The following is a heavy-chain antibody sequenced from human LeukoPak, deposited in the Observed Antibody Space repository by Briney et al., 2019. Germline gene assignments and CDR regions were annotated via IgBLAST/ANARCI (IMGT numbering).Heavy chain of an antibody. CDR1: GFTFSDYS. D-gene: IGHD1-20*01. Sequence: GGSLRLSCAASGFTFSDYSMNWVRQAPGRGLEWLSYIGLASGFTSYADSAKGRFTISSDTARNSLYLHLNSLRAEDTAVYFCARDHNWAFDSWGQGTLVTVSS. CDR2: IGLASGFT. J-gene: IGHJ4*02. CDR3: ARDHNWAFDS. V-gene: IGHV3-21*05.